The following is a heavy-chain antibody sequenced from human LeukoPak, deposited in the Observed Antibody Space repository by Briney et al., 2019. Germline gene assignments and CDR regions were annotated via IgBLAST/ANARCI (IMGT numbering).Heavy chain of an antibody. J-gene: IGHJ4*02. V-gene: IGHV4-30-2*01. Sequence: SQTLSLTCTVSGGSISSGGYYWSWIRQPPGKGLEWIGYIYHSGSTYYNPSLKSRVTISVDRSKNQFSLKLSSVTAADTAVYYCARARHQLLFDYWGQGTLVTVSS. CDR3: ARARHQLLFDY. CDR1: GGSISSGGYY. D-gene: IGHD2-2*01. CDR2: IYHSGST.